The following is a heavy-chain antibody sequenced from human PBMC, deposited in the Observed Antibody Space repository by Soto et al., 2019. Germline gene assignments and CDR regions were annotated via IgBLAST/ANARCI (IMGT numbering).Heavy chain of an antibody. J-gene: IGHJ3*01. V-gene: IGHV3-33*01. CDR3: ARVQGRGVDAFDF. D-gene: IGHD1-26*01. CDR1: GFTFSSYG. Sequence: QVQLVESGGGVVQPGRSLRLSCAASGFTFSSYGMHWVRQAPGKGLEWVAVIWYDGSNKYYADSVKGRFNISRDNSKNTLYVQMNSLRAEDTAVYYCARVQGRGVDAFDFWGQGTMVTVSP. CDR2: IWYDGSNK.